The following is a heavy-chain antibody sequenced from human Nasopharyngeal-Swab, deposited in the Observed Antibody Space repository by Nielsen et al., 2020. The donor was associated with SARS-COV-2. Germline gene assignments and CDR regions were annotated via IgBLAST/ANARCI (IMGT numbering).Heavy chain of an antibody. V-gene: IGHV3-7*01. CDR3: ARDGVVPAAMSYYYYYGMDV. CDR2: IKQDGSEK. Sequence: GGSLRLSCAASGFTFSSYWMSWVRQAPGKGLDWVANIKQDGSEKYYVDSVKGRFTISRDNAKNSLYLQMNSLRAEDTAVYYCARDGVVPAAMSYYYYYGMDVWGQGTTVTVSS. J-gene: IGHJ6*02. D-gene: IGHD2-2*01. CDR1: GFTFSSYW.